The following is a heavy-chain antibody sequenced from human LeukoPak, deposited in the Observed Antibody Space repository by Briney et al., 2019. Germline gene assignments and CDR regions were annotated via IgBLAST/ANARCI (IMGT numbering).Heavy chain of an antibody. D-gene: IGHD2-2*01. V-gene: IGHV1-8*02. Sequence: ASVKVSCKASGYTFTGYYMHWVRQAPGQGLEWMGWKNPVSGNTGYAQQFQGRVTMTRNTSISTAYMELSSLRSEDTAVYHCARVSVVESATRIWFDPWGQGTLVTVSS. CDR1: GYTFTGYY. J-gene: IGHJ5*02. CDR2: KNPVSGNT. CDR3: ARVSVVESATRIWFDP.